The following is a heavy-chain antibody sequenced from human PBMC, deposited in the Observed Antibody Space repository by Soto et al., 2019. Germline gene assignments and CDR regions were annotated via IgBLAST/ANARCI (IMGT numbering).Heavy chain of an antibody. CDR2: ISYDGSNK. V-gene: IGHV3-30-3*01. J-gene: IGHJ6*02. Sequence: QVRLVESGGGVVQPGRSLRLSCAASGFTFSSYAMHWVRQAPGKGLEWVAVISYDGSNKYYADSVKGRFTISRDNSKNTLYLQMNSLRAEDTAVYYCARDNQGVGYYYYGMDVWGQGTTVTVSS. CDR3: ARDNQGVGYYYYGMDV. D-gene: IGHD1-26*01. CDR1: GFTFSSYA.